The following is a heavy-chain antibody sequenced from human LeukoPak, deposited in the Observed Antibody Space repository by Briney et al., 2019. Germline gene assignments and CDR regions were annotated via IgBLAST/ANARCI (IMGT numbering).Heavy chain of an antibody. J-gene: IGHJ4*02. V-gene: IGHV3-21*01. CDR3: ARGQGPYGDYYFDY. CDR2: ISSSSSYI. Sequence: GGSLRLSCAASGFTFSSYSMNWVRQAPGKGLEWVSSISSSSSYIYYADSVKGRFTISRDNAKNSLYLQMNSLRAEDTAVYYCARGQGPYGDYYFDYWGQGTLVTVSS. D-gene: IGHD4-17*01. CDR1: GFTFSSYS.